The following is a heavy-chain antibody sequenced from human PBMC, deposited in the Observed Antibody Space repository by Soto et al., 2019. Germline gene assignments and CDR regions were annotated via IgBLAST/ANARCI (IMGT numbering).Heavy chain of an antibody. D-gene: IGHD3-10*01. V-gene: IGHV1-3*01. CDR2: INAGNGNT. Sequence: GASVKVSCKASGYSFTNYAMHWVRQAPGQRLEWMGWINAGNGNTKYSQRFQGRVTITRDTSASTAYMELSSLRSEDTAVYYCASSPPISMVRGVILFPRVDPWRQGTLVTVSS. CDR1: GYSFTNYA. J-gene: IGHJ5*02. CDR3: ASSPPISMVRGVILFPRVDP.